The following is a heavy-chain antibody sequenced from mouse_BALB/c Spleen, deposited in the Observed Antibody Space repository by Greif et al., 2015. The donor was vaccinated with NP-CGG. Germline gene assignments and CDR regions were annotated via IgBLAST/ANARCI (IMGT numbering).Heavy chain of an antibody. D-gene: IGHD2-3*01. V-gene: IGHV1S137*01. J-gene: IGHJ1*01. Sequence: QVQLKQSGAELVRPGVSVKISCKGSGYTFTDYAMHWVKQSHAKSLEWIGVISTYYGDASYNQKFKGKATMTVDKSSSTAYMELARLTSEDSAIYYCARERGYYEKWYFDVWGAGTTVTVSS. CDR1: GYTFTDYA. CDR3: ARERGYYEKWYFDV. CDR2: ISTYYGDA.